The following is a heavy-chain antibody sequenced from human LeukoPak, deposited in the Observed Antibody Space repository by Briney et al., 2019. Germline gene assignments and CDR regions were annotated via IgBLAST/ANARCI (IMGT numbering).Heavy chain of an antibody. CDR2: ITSSSSYI. Sequence: PGGSLRLSCAASGFTFSNFGMNWARKAPGKGLEWVSSITSSSSYISYADSLRGRFTISRDNAKNSLYLQMNSLRAEDTAVYYCARLGVAAVGTSGYFDYWGQGTLVTVSS. V-gene: IGHV3-21*01. CDR1: GFTFSNFG. J-gene: IGHJ4*02. D-gene: IGHD6-13*01. CDR3: ARLGVAAVGTSGYFDY.